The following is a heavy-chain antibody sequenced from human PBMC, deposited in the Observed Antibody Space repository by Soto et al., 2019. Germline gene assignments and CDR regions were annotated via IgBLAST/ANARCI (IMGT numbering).Heavy chain of an antibody. D-gene: IGHD3-22*01. J-gene: IGHJ5*02. CDR1: GGSISSYY. CDR3: ARSGSSGYYYAGPFRDNLFDP. V-gene: IGHV4-59*01. Sequence: SETLSLTCTVSGGSISSYYWSWIRQPPGKGLEWIGYIYYSGSTNYNPSLKSRVTISVDTSKNQFSLKLSSVTAADTAVYYCARSGSSGYYYAGPFRDNLFDPWGQGTLVTVSS. CDR2: IYYSGST.